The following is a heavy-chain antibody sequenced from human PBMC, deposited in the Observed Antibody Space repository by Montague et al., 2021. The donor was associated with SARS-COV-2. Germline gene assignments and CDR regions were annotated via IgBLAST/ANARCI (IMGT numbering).Heavy chain of an antibody. Sequence: CAISGDSDGVVAPACRWEEHTPAVRSRRLVGTHFMPKWNSDYATSVEGRISIDPDTSKNQFFLHLRSVTPEDTGVYYCVRDTGSAQAGFDAWGQGTLVTVSS. CDR1: GDSDGVVAPA. CDR2: THFMPKWNS. CDR3: VRDTGSAQAGFDA. J-gene: IGHJ4*02. D-gene: IGHD4-17*01. V-gene: IGHV6-1*01.